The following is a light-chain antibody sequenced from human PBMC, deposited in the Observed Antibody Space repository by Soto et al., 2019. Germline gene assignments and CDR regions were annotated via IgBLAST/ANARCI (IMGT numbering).Light chain of an antibody. CDR1: QSVSSS. Sequence: EIVMTQSPATLSVSPGERATLSCRASQSVSSSLAWYQQKPGHTPKLLIYDASTRATGITARFSGSGSGTELDLTSRSLQSADFAVYYCQQDNVWPLTFGGGTKVEFK. CDR3: QQDNVWPLT. CDR2: DAS. V-gene: IGKV3-15*01. J-gene: IGKJ4*01.